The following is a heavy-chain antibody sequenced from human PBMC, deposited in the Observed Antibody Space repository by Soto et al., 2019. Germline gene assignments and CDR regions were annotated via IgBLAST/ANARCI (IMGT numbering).Heavy chain of an antibody. CDR3: AREKDSNYDHYYYGMDV. J-gene: IGHJ6*02. D-gene: IGHD4-4*01. CDR2: NNPSGGST. Sequence: QVQLVQSGAEVKKPGASVKVSCKASGYTFTSYYMHWVRQAPGQGLEWMGINNPSGGSTSYAQKFQGRVTMTRDTSTSTVYMELSSLRSEDTAVYYCAREKDSNYDHYYYGMDVWGQGTTVTVSS. CDR1: GYTFTSYY. V-gene: IGHV1-46*01.